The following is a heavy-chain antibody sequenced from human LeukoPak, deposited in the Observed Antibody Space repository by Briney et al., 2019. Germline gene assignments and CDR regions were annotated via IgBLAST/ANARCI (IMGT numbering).Heavy chain of an antibody. CDR3: ARGSVVPAAMASGYYYYGMDV. Sequence: SETLSLTCTVSGGSISSSSYYWGWIRQPPGKGLEWIGSIYYSGSTYYNPSLKSRVTKSVDTSKNQFSLKLSSVTAADTAVYYCARGSVVPAAMASGYYYYGMDVWGQGTTVTVSS. CDR1: GGSISSSSYY. D-gene: IGHD2-2*01. J-gene: IGHJ6*02. CDR2: IYYSGST. V-gene: IGHV4-39*01.